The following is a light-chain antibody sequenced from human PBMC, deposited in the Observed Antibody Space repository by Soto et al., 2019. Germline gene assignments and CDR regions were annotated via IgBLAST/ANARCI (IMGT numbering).Light chain of an antibody. CDR3: QQRSNWPPIT. J-gene: IGKJ5*01. Sequence: ELVLTQSPATLSLSPGARAPLSCRASQSVSSYLAWYQQQPCQAPRLLIYDASNRATGIQARFSGSGSGTAFTLTISSLETEDFAVYYCQQRSNWPPITFGQGTRLEI. CDR1: QSVSSY. CDR2: DAS. V-gene: IGKV3-11*01.